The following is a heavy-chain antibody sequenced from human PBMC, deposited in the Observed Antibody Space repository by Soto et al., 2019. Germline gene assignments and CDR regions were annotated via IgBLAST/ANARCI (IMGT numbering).Heavy chain of an antibody. CDR2: IDPSDSYI. Sequence: EVQLVQSGAEVKKPGESLRISCKGSGYSFTSYWISWVRQMPGKGLVWMGRIDPSDSYINYSPSFQGHVTISADKSISPAYLQGSTLKASDTAMYYCARLPLAAAYSDANTWGQGTRVTVSS. CDR1: GYSFTSYW. D-gene: IGHD6-13*01. CDR3: ARLPLAAAYSDANT. V-gene: IGHV5-10-1*01. J-gene: IGHJ5*02.